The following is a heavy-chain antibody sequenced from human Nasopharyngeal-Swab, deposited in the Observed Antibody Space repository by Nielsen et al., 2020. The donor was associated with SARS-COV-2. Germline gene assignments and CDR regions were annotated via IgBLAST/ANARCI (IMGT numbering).Heavy chain of an antibody. CDR1: GYTLTELS. CDR3: ATGAGVAATGWFDP. D-gene: IGHD2-15*01. J-gene: IGHJ5*02. V-gene: IGHV1-24*01. CDR2: FDPEDGET. Sequence: ASVKVSCKVSGYTLTELSMHWVRQAPGKGLEWMGGFDPEDGETIYAQKFQGRVNMTEDTSTETAYMEQSNLRSEDTAGYYCATGAGVAATGWFDPWGQGTLVTVSS.